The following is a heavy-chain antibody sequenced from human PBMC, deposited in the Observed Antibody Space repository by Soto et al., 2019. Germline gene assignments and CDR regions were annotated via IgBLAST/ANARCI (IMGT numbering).Heavy chain of an antibody. CDR2: TYYSGLT. J-gene: IGHJ4*02. CDR3: ARLEGLATIPYYFDH. V-gene: IGHV4-39*01. CDR1: GGSISSSSHY. Sequence: QLQLQESGPGLVKPSETLSLICTVSGGSISSSSHYWGWIRQPPGKGLEWIGSTYYSGLTYYNPSLKSRVTISLDKYKSQSALKLNSVTAADTAVDYCARLEGLATIPYYFDHWGQGTLVTVTS. D-gene: IGHD3-9*01.